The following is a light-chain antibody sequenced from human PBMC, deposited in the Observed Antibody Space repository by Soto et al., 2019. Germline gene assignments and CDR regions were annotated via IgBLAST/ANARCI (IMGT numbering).Light chain of an antibody. CDR2: GAS. J-gene: IGKJ5*01. Sequence: IVLKQSPGTLSLSPGERATLSYTASQRVSSNLAWYQQKPGQAPRLLIYGASTWATGIPASFSGSGSGAEFTLTVSSLEPEDFALYYCQQRSNWPPEITFGQGTRLEIK. CDR3: QQRSNWPPEIT. CDR1: QRVSSN. V-gene: IGKV3-11*01.